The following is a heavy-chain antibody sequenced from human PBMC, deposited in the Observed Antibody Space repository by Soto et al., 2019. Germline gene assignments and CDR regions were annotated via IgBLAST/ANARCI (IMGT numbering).Heavy chain of an antibody. CDR1: GGSISSYY. D-gene: IGHD3-9*01. Sequence: SETLSLTCTVSGGSISSYYWSWIRQPPGKGLEWIGYIYYSGSTNYNPSLKSRVTISVDTSKNQFSLKLSSVTAADTAVYYCARLENMVRYFDWLPGPDDYWGQGTLVTGS. CDR2: IYYSGST. V-gene: IGHV4-59*08. CDR3: ARLENMVRYFDWLPGPDDY. J-gene: IGHJ4*02.